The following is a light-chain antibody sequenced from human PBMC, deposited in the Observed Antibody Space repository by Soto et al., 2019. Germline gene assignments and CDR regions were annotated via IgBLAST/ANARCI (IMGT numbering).Light chain of an antibody. CDR2: KAS. CDR1: QTISSW. V-gene: IGKV1-5*03. Sequence: IHVSMSPATLSGSKGDRVTITCRASQTISSWLAWYQQKPGKAPKLLIYKASTLKSGVPSRFSGSGSGTEFTLTISSLQPDDFATYYCQHYNSYSEAFGQGTKV. J-gene: IGKJ1*01. CDR3: QHYNSYSEA.